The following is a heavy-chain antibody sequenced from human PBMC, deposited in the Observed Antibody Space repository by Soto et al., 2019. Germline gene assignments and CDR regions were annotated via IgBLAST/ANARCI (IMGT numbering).Heavy chain of an antibody. V-gene: IGHV3-33*01. CDR2: IWHDGSQK. Sequence: QVQLVESGGGVVQPGTSLRLSCVASGFTFSNYGIHWVRQAPGRGLEWVAVIWHDGSQKYLTDSVRGRFTISRDNSKNTVYLHMNSLRVEDTAVYYCEGRDDPFHVWGRGTRVTVSS. CDR1: GFTFSNYG. CDR3: EGRDDPFHV. J-gene: IGHJ3*01.